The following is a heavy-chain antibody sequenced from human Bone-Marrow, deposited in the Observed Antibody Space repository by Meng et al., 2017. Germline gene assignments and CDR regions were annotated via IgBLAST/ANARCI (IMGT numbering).Heavy chain of an antibody. Sequence: QVQLQESGPGLLKPSQTPSLTCPVSVGSISSGGYYWSWIRQHPGKGLEWIGYIYYSGSTYYNPSLKSLVTISVDTSKNQFSLKLSSVTAADTAVYYCARWAPSSRTFDYWGQGTLVTVSS. CDR1: VGSISSGGYY. CDR2: IYYSGST. CDR3: ARWAPSSRTFDY. D-gene: IGHD6-13*01. J-gene: IGHJ4*02. V-gene: IGHV4-31*01.